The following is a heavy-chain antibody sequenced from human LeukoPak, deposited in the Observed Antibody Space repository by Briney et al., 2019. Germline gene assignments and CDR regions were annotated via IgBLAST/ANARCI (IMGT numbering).Heavy chain of an antibody. J-gene: IGHJ4*02. D-gene: IGHD2-21*02. Sequence: GGSLRLSCGASGFIFSKYGMHWVRQAPGKGLEWVAFINDKGVDKNYADSVKGRFTISRDNSKNTLVLQMNSLRSEDTAVYFCARDNRDWAFDYWGQGTLVTVSS. V-gene: IGHV3-30*02. CDR1: GFIFSKYG. CDR3: ARDNRDWAFDY. CDR2: INDKGVDK.